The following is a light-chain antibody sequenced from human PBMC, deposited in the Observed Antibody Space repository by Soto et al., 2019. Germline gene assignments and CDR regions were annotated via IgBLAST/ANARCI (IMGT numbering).Light chain of an antibody. CDR2: GAS. J-gene: IGKJ3*01. CDR3: QQANTPPYP. Sequence: DVQLTQSTSSLSASVGDSVTITCRASQSINRWLAWYQQKPGKAPKLLIYGASSLQGGVPSRFSGSGSGTNFTLTISSLQAEDCATYYCQQANTPPYPFGPGTKVEIK. CDR1: QSINRW. V-gene: IGKV1-12*01.